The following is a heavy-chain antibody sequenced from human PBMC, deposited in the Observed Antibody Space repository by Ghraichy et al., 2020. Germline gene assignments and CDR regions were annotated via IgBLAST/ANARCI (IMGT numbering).Heavy chain of an antibody. D-gene: IGHD3-22*01. CDR3: AREALKYYYDSIDAFDI. J-gene: IGHJ3*02. CDR1: GFTFSSYW. V-gene: IGHV3-7*01. CDR2: IKQDGSEK. Sequence: GGSLRLSCAASGFTFSSYWMSWVRQAPGKGLEWVANIKQDGSEKYYVDSVKGRFTISRDNAKNSLYLQMNSLRAEDTAVYYCAREALKYYYDSIDAFDIWGQGTMVTVSS.